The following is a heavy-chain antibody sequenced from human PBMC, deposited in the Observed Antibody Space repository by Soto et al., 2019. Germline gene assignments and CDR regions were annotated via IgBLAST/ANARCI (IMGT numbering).Heavy chain of an antibody. J-gene: IGHJ4*02. V-gene: IGHV4-30-4*01. CDR1: GASISTGDYY. CDR2: IYYSGST. CDR3: ARSPRFLEWTTPSGFDY. Sequence: TLSLTCTVSGASISTGDYYWSWVRQPPGKGLEWIGYIYYSGSTYYNPSLKSRVTISVDTSKNQFSLRLSSVTAADTAVYYCARSPRFLEWTTPSGFDYWGQGTLVTVSS. D-gene: IGHD3-3*01.